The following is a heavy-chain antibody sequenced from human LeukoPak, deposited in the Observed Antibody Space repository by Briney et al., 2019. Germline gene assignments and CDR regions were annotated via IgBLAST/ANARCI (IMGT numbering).Heavy chain of an antibody. D-gene: IGHD4-23*01. V-gene: IGHV3-23*01. CDR1: GFTFSNCP. CDR3: AKERVVGETGTVGFDF. J-gene: IGHJ4*02. Sequence: GGSLRLSCVASGFTFSNCPMSWVRQAPGQGLEWVTAISVSGASTYYSDSVKGRFTVSRNNSRNTLYVHMRNLRADDTAVYYCAKERVVGETGTVGFDFWGQGALVTVSS. CDR2: ISVSGAST.